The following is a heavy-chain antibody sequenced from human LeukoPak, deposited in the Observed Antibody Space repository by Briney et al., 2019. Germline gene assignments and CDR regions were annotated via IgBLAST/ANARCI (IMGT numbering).Heavy chain of an antibody. Sequence: GASVKVSCKASGGTFSSYAISWARQAPGQGLEWMGGIIPIFGTANYAQKFQGRVTITADESTSTAYMELGSLRSEDTAVYYCAKYSSSWYGGNDAFDIWGQGTMVTVSS. CDR1: GGTFSSYA. J-gene: IGHJ3*02. D-gene: IGHD6-13*01. CDR3: AKYSSSWYGGNDAFDI. V-gene: IGHV1-69*13. CDR2: IIPIFGTA.